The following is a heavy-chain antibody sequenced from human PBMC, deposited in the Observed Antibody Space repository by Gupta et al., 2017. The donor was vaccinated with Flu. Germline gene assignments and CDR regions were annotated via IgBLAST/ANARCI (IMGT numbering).Heavy chain of an antibody. Sequence: ILQAPGKGLEWVAFISYDGSNKYYADSVKGRFTISRDNSKNTLYLQMNSLRAEDTAVYYCARGTYGDYLIDYWGQGTLVTGSS. CDR3: ARGTYGDYLIDY. D-gene: IGHD4-17*01. V-gene: IGHV3-30-3*01. CDR2: ISYDGSNK. J-gene: IGHJ4*02.